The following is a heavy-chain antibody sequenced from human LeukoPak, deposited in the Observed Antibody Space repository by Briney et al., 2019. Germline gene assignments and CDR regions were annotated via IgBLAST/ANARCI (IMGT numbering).Heavy chain of an antibody. D-gene: IGHD6-19*01. J-gene: IGHJ4*02. V-gene: IGHV3-23*01. CDR3: AKDRGYSSGWYPFDY. Sequence: PGGSLRLSCAASGFTFSSYAMSWVRQAPGKGLEWVSVISGSGGSTYYADSVKGRFTISRDNSKNTLYLQMNSLRAEDTAVYYCAKDRGYSSGWYPFDYWGQGTLVTVSS. CDR1: GFTFSSYA. CDR2: ISGSGGST.